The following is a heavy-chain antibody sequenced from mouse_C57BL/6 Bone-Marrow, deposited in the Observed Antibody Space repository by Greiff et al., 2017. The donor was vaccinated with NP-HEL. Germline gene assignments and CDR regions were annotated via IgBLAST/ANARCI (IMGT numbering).Heavy chain of an antibody. CDR2: IDPGNGDT. CDR1: GFNIKDDY. J-gene: IGHJ1*03. CDR3: TTYLGYFDV. V-gene: IGHV14-4*01. Sequence: VQLQQSGAELVRPGASVKLSCTASGFNIKDDYMHWVKQRPEQGLEWIGWIDPGNGDTEYASKFQGKATITADTSSNTAYLQLSSLTSEDTAVYYCTTYLGYFDVWGTGTTVTVSS.